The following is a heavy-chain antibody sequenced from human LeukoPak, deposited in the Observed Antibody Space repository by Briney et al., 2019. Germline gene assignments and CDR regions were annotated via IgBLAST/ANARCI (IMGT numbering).Heavy chain of an antibody. CDR2: LSGSGGST. CDR3: AKDQDDYGDYGVAFDI. Sequence: GVSLRLYCAASGFTFSSYAMSWVRQAPGMGLECVSALSGSGGSTYYADSVKGRFTISRGNSKNTLYLQMNSLRAEDTAVYYCAKDQDDYGDYGVAFDIWGQGTMVTVSS. V-gene: IGHV3-23*01. D-gene: IGHD4-17*01. J-gene: IGHJ3*02. CDR1: GFTFSSYA.